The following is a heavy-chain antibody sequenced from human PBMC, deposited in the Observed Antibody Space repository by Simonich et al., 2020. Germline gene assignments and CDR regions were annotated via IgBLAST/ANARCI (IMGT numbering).Heavy chain of an antibody. CDR2: ITSNGINT. J-gene: IGHJ4*02. V-gene: IGHV3-74*01. D-gene: IGHD6-13*01. CDR1: GFTFSSYW. CDR3: ARGGWSSSWYY. Sequence: EVQLVESGGGLVQPVGSLRLSCAASGFTFSSYWMRCVRQAPGKGLESCSRITSNGINTSYGDAVKGRFTLSRDNAKNTQYLQMNSLRAEDKAVYYCARGGWSSSWYYWGQGTLVTVSS.